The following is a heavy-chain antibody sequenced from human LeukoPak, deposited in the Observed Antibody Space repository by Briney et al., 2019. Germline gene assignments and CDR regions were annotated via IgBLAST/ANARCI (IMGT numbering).Heavy chain of an antibody. CDR1: GGTFSSYA. CDR2: IIPIFGTA. Sequence: SVKVSCKASGGTFSSYAISWVRQAPGQGLEWMGGIIPIFGTANYAQKFQGRVTITADESTSTAYMELSSLRSEDTAVYYCASDCSGGSCYSGYDYWGQGALVTVSS. D-gene: IGHD2-15*01. CDR3: ASDCSGGSCYSGYDY. V-gene: IGHV1-69*13. J-gene: IGHJ4*02.